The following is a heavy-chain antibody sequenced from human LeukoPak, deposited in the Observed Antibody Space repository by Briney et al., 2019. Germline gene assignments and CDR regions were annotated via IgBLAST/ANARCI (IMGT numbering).Heavy chain of an antibody. CDR3: ARQVVPAAMFDTFDI. J-gene: IGHJ3*02. CDR1: GYSFTSYW. D-gene: IGHD2-2*01. V-gene: IGHV5-51*01. CDR2: IYPGDSDT. Sequence: GESLKISCKGSGYSFTSYWIGWVRQMPGKGLEWMGIIYPGDSDTRYSPSFQGQVTISADKSISTAYLQWSSLKASDTAMYYCARQVVPAAMFDTFDIWGQETMVTVAS.